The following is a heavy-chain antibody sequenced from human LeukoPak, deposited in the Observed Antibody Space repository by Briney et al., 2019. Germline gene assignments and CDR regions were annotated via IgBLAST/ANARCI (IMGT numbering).Heavy chain of an antibody. J-gene: IGHJ6*04. D-gene: IGHD6-13*01. V-gene: IGHV3-23*01. CDR3: ARVGSGYSSSWYENYYYGMDV. CDR2: ISSGGAGT. CDR1: GFTFNSYA. Sequence: EGSLRLSCAASGFTFNSYAMSWVRQAPGKGLEWVSGISSGGAGTYYADSVKGRFTISRDNSKNTLYLQIHSLRAEDTAVYYCARVGSGYSSSWYENYYYGMDVWGKGTTVTVSS.